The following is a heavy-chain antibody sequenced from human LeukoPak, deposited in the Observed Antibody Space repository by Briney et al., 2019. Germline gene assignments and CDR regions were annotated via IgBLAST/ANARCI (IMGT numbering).Heavy chain of an antibody. CDR3: ARGPPLLRFLEWFPDY. CDR2: INTNTGNP. Sequence: ASVKVSCKASGYTFTSYAMNWVRQAPGQGLEWMGWINTNTGNPTYAQGFTGRFVFSLDTSVSTAYLQISSLKAEDIAVYYCARGPPLLRFLEWFPDYWGQGTLVTVSS. J-gene: IGHJ4*02. CDR1: GYTFTSYA. D-gene: IGHD3-3*01. V-gene: IGHV7-4-1*02.